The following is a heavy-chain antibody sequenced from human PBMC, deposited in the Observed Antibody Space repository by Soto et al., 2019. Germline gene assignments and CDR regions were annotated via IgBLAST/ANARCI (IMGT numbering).Heavy chain of an antibody. CDR1: GYSISSGCY. J-gene: IGHJ6*02. CDR3: AGEVKTAAYYYYYYGMGV. V-gene: IGHV4-38-2*01. D-gene: IGHD3-16*01. CDR2: IYHSGST. Sequence: SETLSLTCAVSGYSISSGCYWGWIRQPPGEGLEWIGSIYHSGSTYYNPSLKSRVTISVDTSKNQFSLKLSSVTAADTAVYYCAGEVKTAAYYYYYYGMGVWGQGTTVTVSS.